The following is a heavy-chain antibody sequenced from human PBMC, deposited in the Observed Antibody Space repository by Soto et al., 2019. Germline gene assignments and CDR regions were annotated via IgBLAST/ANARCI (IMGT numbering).Heavy chain of an antibody. V-gene: IGHV3-21*01. J-gene: IGHJ4*02. CDR1: GFTFTNYG. CDR3: TREDSIVIPAVADF. CDR2: VSKSDYT. D-gene: IGHD6-19*01. Sequence: PGGSLRLSCTVSGFTFTNYGINWVRQAPGKGLEWVSSVSKSDYTYYSDSVKGRFTIFRDNAKNSVSLQMNNLTAEDTAVYYCTREDSIVIPAVADFWGQGTLVTVSS.